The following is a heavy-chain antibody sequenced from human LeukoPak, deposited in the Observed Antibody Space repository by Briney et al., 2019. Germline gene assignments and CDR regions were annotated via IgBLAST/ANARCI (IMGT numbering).Heavy chain of an antibody. V-gene: IGHV4-59*01. D-gene: IGHD3-10*01. CDR3: AKTAMYYYGSETYYFFEY. CDR2: ISYTGST. J-gene: IGHJ4*02. Sequence: SETLSLTCTVSGGSISRYYWSWIRQHPGNGLEWIGYISYTGSTTYNSSLKSRVTISLDTSQNQFSLKLTSVTPADTAVYYCAKTAMYYYGSETYYFFEYWGEGTLVTVSS. CDR1: GGSISRYY.